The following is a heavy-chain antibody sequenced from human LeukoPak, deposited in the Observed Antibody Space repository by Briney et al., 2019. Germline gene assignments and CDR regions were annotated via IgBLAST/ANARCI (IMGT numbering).Heavy chain of an antibody. Sequence: SETLSLTCAVYGGSFSGYYWSWIRQPPGKGLEGIGEINHSGSTNYNPSLKSRVTISVDTSKNQFSLKLSSVTAADTAVYYCARVVSYGYRATYYYYYYMDVWGKGTTVTVSS. CDR1: GGSFSGYY. D-gene: IGHD5-18*01. CDR3: ARVVSYGYRATYYYYYYMDV. J-gene: IGHJ6*03. CDR2: INHSGST. V-gene: IGHV4-34*01.